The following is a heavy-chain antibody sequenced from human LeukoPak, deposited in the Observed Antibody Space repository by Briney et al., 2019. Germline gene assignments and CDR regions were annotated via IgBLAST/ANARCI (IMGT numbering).Heavy chain of an antibody. CDR3: TTGKIYCSTTSCSDDY. V-gene: IGHV1-24*01. CDR1: GDTLTALS. CDR2: FHPEDGET. J-gene: IGHJ4*02. Sequence: ASVTVSYMVSGDTLTALSMHWVRQAPGKGLEWVGGFHPEDGETIYAQKFQGRVTMTEDTSTDTAYMELSSLRSDDTAVYYCTTGKIYCSTTSCSDDYWGQGTLVTVSS. D-gene: IGHD2-2*01.